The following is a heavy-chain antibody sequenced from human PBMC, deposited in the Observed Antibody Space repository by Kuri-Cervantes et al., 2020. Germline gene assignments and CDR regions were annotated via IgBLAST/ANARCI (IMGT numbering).Heavy chain of an antibody. D-gene: IGHD6-19*01. V-gene: IGHV3-11*04. J-gene: IGHJ4*02. CDR3: ARDWDSSGWYLGFDY. Sequence: GESLKISCAASGFTFSDYYMSWIRQAPGKGLEWVSYISSSGSTIYYADSVKGRSTISRDNAKNSLYLQMNSLRAEDTAVYYCARDWDSSGWYLGFDYWGQGTLVTVSS. CDR2: ISSSGSTI. CDR1: GFTFSDYY.